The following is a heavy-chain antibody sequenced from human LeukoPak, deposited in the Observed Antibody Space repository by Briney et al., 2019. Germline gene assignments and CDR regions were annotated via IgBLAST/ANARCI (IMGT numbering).Heavy chain of an antibody. CDR1: GGSISSYS. CDR3: ASHYCSGGSCSWYFDY. Sequence: SETLSLTCIVSGGSISSYSWNWIRQSPGKGLEWVGYISHSGTTSYNSSLKSRVTISVDTSKNQLSLKLSSVAAADTAVYYCASHYCSGGSCSWYFDYWGQGTLVTVSS. CDR2: ISHSGTT. D-gene: IGHD2-15*01. V-gene: IGHV4-59*12. J-gene: IGHJ4*02.